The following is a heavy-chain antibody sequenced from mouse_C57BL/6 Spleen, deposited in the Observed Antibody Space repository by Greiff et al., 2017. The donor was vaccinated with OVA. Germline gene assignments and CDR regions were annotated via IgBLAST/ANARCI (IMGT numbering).Heavy chain of an antibody. D-gene: IGHD1-1*01. Sequence: DVMLVESGGGLVKPGGSLKLSCAASGFTFSSYTMSWVRQTPEKRLEWVATISGGGGNTYYPDSVKGRFTISRDNAKNTLYLQMSSLRSEDTALYYCARRDYGSSLFAYWGQGTLVTVSA. J-gene: IGHJ3*01. V-gene: IGHV5-9*01. CDR3: ARRDYGSSLFAY. CDR2: ISGGGGNT. CDR1: GFTFSSYT.